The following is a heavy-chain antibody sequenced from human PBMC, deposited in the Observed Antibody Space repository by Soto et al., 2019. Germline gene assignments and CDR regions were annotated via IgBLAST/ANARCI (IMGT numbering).Heavy chain of an antibody. V-gene: IGHV1-18*01. CDR2: ISAYNGNT. CDR1: GETFTIYG. Sequence: GASVEVCCESCGETFTIYGIICVRQAPGQGLEWMGWISAYNGNTNYAQKLQGRVTMTTDTSTSTAYMELRSLRSDDTAVYYCAREDIVATNGAFDIWGQGTMVTVSS. CDR3: AREDIVATNGAFDI. J-gene: IGHJ3*02. D-gene: IGHD5-12*01.